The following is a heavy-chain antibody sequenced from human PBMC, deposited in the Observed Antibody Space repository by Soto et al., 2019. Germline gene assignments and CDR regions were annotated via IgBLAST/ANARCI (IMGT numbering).Heavy chain of an antibody. CDR1: GCSVSSGSYY. D-gene: IGHD3-22*01. J-gene: IGHJ4*02. V-gene: IGHV4-61*01. Sequence: SETLSLTCTVSGCSVSSGSYYWSWIRQPPGKGLEWIGYIYYSGSTNYNPSLKSRVTISVDTSKNQFSLKLSSVTAADTAVYYCATETNYYDSSGYYSYLDYWGQGTLVTVSS. CDR3: ATETNYYDSSGYYSYLDY. CDR2: IYYSGST.